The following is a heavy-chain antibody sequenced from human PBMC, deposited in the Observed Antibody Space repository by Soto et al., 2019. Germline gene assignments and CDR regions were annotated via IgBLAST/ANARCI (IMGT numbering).Heavy chain of an antibody. Sequence: QVQLQESGPGLVKPSQTLSLTCTVSGGSISSGDYYWSWIRQPPGKGLEWIGYIYYSGSTYYNPSLKSRVTISVDTSKNQFSLNLSSVTAVDTAVYYCARDITGTTRWDYFDYWGQGTLVTVAS. V-gene: IGHV4-30-4*01. CDR3: ARDITGTTRWDYFDY. D-gene: IGHD1-7*01. CDR1: GGSISSGDYY. CDR2: IYYSGST. J-gene: IGHJ4*02.